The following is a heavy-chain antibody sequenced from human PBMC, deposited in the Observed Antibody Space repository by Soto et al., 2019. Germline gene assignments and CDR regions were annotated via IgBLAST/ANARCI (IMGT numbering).Heavy chain of an antibody. V-gene: IGHV3-48*02. J-gene: IGHJ4*02. Sequence: VQLVESGGGLVQPGGSLRLSCSASGFTFSSYSMNWVRQAPGKGLEWVSYISSSSSTIYYADSVKGRFTISRDNAKNSLYLQMNSLRDEDTAVYDCARGQGIAVAGVSPVIDYWGQGTLVTVSS. CDR1: GFTFSSYS. D-gene: IGHD6-19*01. CDR3: ARGQGIAVAGVSPVIDY. CDR2: ISSSSSTI.